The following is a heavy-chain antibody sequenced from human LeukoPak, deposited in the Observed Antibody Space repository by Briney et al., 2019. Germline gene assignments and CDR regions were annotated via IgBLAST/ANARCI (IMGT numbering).Heavy chain of an antibody. J-gene: IGHJ4*02. D-gene: IGHD5-12*01. CDR2: IVVGSGNT. CDR3: AAFGYSGYDSWLDY. V-gene: IGHV1-58*02. Sequence: SVKVSCKASGFTFTSSAMQWVRQARGQRLEWIGWIVVGSGNTNYAQKLQERVTITRDMSTSTAYMELSSLRSEDTAVYYCAAFGYSGYDSWLDYWGQGTLVTVSS. CDR1: GFTFTSSA.